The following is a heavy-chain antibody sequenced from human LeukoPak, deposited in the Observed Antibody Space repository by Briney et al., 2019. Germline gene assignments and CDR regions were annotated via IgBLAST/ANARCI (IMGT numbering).Heavy chain of an antibody. V-gene: IGHV3-23*01. J-gene: IGHJ4*02. CDR1: GFTFSSYA. D-gene: IGHD3-10*01. CDR2: ISGSGGST. Sequence: GGSLRLSCAASGFTFSSYAMSWVRQAPGKGLEWVSAISGSGGSTYYADSVKGRFTISRDNSKNTLYLRMNSLRAEDTAVYYCYGSGSYYTLVFDYWGQGTLVTVSS. CDR3: YGSGSYYTLVFDY.